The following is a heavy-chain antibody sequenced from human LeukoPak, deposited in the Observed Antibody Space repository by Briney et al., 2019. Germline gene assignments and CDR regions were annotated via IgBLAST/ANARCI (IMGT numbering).Heavy chain of an antibody. D-gene: IGHD6-13*01. V-gene: IGHV3-23*01. CDR2: ISGSGDRR. CDR1: GFTFSSYS. Sequence: GGSLRLSCVASGFTFSSYSMNWVSQAPGKGLEWVSGISGSGDRRNYADSVKGRFTISRHISKHTLYLQMNSLRAEDTAVYYCAKGPKQLLVGSRGYYFDYWGQGTLVTVSS. J-gene: IGHJ4*02. CDR3: AKGPKQLLVGSRGYYFDY.